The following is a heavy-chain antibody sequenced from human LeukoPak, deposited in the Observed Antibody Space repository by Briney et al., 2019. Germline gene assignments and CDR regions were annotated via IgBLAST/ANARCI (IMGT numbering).Heavy chain of an antibody. CDR2: IKQDGSEK. D-gene: IGHD3-3*01. CDR3: ARVRFWSGLAPFDY. Sequence: GGSLRLSCAASGFMFTNYWMSWVRQAPGKGLEWVANIKQDGSEKYYVDSVKGRFTISRDNAKNSLYLQMNSLRAEDTAVYYCARVRFWSGLAPFDYWGQGTLVTVSS. J-gene: IGHJ4*02. CDR1: GFMFTNYW. V-gene: IGHV3-7*01.